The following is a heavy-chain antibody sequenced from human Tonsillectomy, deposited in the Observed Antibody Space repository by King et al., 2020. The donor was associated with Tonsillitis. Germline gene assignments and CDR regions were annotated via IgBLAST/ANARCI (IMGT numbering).Heavy chain of an antibody. V-gene: IGHV3-23*04. J-gene: IGHJ4*02. D-gene: IGHD3-10*01. Sequence: VQLVESGGGLVQPGGSLRLSCAASGFTFSSYAMSWVRQAPGKGLEWVSAISGSGGSTYYADSVKGRFTISRDNSKNTLYLQMNRLRAEDTAVYYCAKSSCYYGSGSYPPPFDYWGQGTLVTVSS. CDR3: AKSSCYYGSGSYPPPFDY. CDR2: ISGSGGST. CDR1: GFTFSSYA.